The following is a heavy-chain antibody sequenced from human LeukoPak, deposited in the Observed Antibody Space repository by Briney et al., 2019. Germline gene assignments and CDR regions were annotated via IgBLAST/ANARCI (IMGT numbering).Heavy chain of an antibody. CDR2: IYSSGST. CDR3: ARETSQVSTYYYYYSTDV. Sequence: PSETLSLTCSVSGASMKSREYYWAWVRQAPGKGLEWIVNIYSSGSTFYHPSLKSRVTISVGTSNNQFSLNLRSVTAADTGVYYCARETSQVSTYYYYYSTDVWGKGITVTVSS. D-gene: IGHD2-2*01. J-gene: IGHJ6*03. V-gene: IGHV4-39*07. CDR1: GASMKSREYY.